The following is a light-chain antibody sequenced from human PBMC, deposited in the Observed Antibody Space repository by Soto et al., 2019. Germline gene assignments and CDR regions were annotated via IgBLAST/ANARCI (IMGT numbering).Light chain of an antibody. CDR3: QVWDIMTDNYV. CDR1: NIGNKR. V-gene: IGLV3-21*04. Sequence: SSELTQSPSVSVAPEKTATITCGGNNIGNKRVHWYRQKPGQAPVLLISYDSDRPSGIPERFSGSNSGNTATLTISRVEAGYEADYYCQVWDIMTDNYVFGSGTKLTVL. J-gene: IGLJ1*01. CDR2: YDS.